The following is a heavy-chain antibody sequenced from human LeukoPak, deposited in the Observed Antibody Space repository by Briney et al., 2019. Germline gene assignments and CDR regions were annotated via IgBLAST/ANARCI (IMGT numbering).Heavy chain of an antibody. CDR1: GFTVSSNY. Sequence: GGSLRLSCAASGFTVSSNYMSWVRQAPGKGLEWVSVIYSGGSTYYADSVKGRFTISRDNSKNTLYLQMNSLRAEDTAAYYCAREAIFYGGNYLDYWGQGTLVTVSS. CDR2: IYSGGST. CDR3: AREAIFYGGNYLDY. V-gene: IGHV3-53*01. J-gene: IGHJ4*02. D-gene: IGHD4-23*01.